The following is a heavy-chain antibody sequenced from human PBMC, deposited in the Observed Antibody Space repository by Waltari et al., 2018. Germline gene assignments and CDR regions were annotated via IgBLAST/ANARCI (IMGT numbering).Heavy chain of an antibody. J-gene: IGHJ3*02. V-gene: IGHV1-69-2*01. CDR2: VDPEDGET. CDR1: GGTFSSYA. Sequence: VQLVQSGAEVKKPGASVKVSCKASGGTFSSYAISWVRQAPGKGLEWMGLVDPEDGETIYAEKFQGRVTITADTSTDTAYMELSSLRSEDTAVYYCATDRFDAFDIWGQGTMVTVSS. CDR3: ATDRFDAFDI.